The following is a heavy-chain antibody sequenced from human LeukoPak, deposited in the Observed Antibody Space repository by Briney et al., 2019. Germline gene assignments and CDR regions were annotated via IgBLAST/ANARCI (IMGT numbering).Heavy chain of an antibody. V-gene: IGHV4-59*08. D-gene: IGHD3-10*01. Sequence: PSETLSLTCTVSGGSISSYYWSWIPHTPGKGLEWIGYIYYSGSTNYNPSLKSRVTISVDTSKNQFSLKLSSVTAADTAVYYCARHRLWFGELSVPYYFDYWGQGTLVTVSS. CDR3: ARHRLWFGELSVPYYFDY. CDR2: IYYSGST. J-gene: IGHJ4*02. CDR1: GGSISSYY.